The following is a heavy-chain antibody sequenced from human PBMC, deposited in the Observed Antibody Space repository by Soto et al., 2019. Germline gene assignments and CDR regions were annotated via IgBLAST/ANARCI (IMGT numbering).Heavy chain of an antibody. J-gene: IGHJ5*02. Sequence: QVQLVQSGAEVKKPGSSVKVSCKASGGTFSSYAISWVRQAPGQGLEWMGGIIPICGTANYAQKFQGRVTITADESTSTAYMELSSLRSEDTAVYYCASEGDCSSTRCYAFGSNWFAPWGQGTLVPVSS. D-gene: IGHD2-2*01. CDR1: GGTFSSYA. CDR2: IIPICGTA. CDR3: ASEGDCSSTRCYAFGSNWFAP. V-gene: IGHV1-69*01.